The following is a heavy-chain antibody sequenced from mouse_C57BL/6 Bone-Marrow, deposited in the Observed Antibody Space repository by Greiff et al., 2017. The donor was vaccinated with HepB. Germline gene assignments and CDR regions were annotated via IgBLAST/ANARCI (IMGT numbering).Heavy chain of an antibody. CDR1: GYSITSGYY. Sequence: EVKLMESGPGLVKPSQSLSLTCSVTGYSITSGYYWNWIRQFPGNKLAWMGYISYDGSNNTNPSLNNRISITRDTSKTQFFLKLNSVPTVDTATYYWAREISYAMDYWGQGTSVTVSS. CDR3: AREISYAMDY. J-gene: IGHJ4*01. CDR2: ISYDGSN. V-gene: IGHV3-6*01.